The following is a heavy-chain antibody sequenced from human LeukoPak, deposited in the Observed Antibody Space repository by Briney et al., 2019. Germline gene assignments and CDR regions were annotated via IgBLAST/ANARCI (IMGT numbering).Heavy chain of an antibody. CDR2: IYYSGST. V-gene: IGHV4-39*07. Sequence: GSLRLSCAASGFTFSSYAMSWIRQPPGKGLEWIGSIYYSGSTYYNPSLKSRVTISVDTSKNQFSLKLSSVTAADTAVYYCARGGRYFDFDYWGQGTLVTVSS. CDR1: GFTFSSYA. D-gene: IGHD3-9*01. J-gene: IGHJ4*02. CDR3: ARGGRYFDFDY.